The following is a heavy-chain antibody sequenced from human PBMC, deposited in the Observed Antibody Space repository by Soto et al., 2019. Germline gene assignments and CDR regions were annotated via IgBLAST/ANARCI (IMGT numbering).Heavy chain of an antibody. J-gene: IGHJ4*02. Sequence: ASVKVSCKASGYTFTGYYMHWVRQAPGQGLEWMGRINPNSGGTNYAQKFQGWVTMTRDTSISTAYMELSRLRSDDTAVYYCARGGVAVAGIDYWGQGTLVTVSS. CDR1: GYTFTGYY. CDR3: ARGGVAVAGIDY. CDR2: INPNSGGT. V-gene: IGHV1-2*04. D-gene: IGHD6-19*01.